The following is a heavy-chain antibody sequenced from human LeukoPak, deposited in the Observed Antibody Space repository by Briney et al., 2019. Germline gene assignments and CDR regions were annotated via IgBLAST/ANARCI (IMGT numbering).Heavy chain of an antibody. CDR2: ISGGTSGT. CDR1: GFTFSSYA. Sequence: PGGSLRLSCAASGFTFSSYAMSWVRQAPGKGLEWVSTISGGTSGTHYADSVKGRFTISRDNSKNTLYLQMNSLRAEDTAVYYCAKEQGDYYDSSGYGVFDYWGQGTLVTVSS. J-gene: IGHJ4*02. V-gene: IGHV3-23*01. D-gene: IGHD3-22*01. CDR3: AKEQGDYYDSSGYGVFDY.